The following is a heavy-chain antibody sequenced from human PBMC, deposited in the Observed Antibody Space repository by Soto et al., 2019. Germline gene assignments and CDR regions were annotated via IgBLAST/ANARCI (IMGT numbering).Heavy chain of an antibody. J-gene: IGHJ4*02. V-gene: IGHV4-30-2*03. D-gene: IGHD2-21*01. CDR3: ARTLGPRGPGADGSDFRWTIDS. CDR2: TSHRGNT. CDR1: GDTISTGGCT. Sequence: SETLSLTCNVSGDTISTGGCTWTWNRQPPGEALKWIRHTSHRGNTSTTPSIRGPVNIYIDTTKNQSSRRLASVTAADTSVYFCARTLGPRGPGADGSDFRWTIDSWGQGILVTVSS.